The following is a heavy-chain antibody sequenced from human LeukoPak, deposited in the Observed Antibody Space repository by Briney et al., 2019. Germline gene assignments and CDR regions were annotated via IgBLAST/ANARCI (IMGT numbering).Heavy chain of an antibody. J-gene: IGHJ3*02. CDR3: ARDRSTLIEVITFDAFDI. CDR2: ITSSSNYI. CDR1: GFTFSTYS. V-gene: IGHV3-21*01. Sequence: GGPVRLPCAASGFTFSTYSMNWVRQAPGKGLEWVSSITSSSNYIYYADSVKGRFTISRDNAKNSLYLQMNSLRAEDTAVYYCARDRSTLIEVITFDAFDIWGQGTMVTASS. D-gene: IGHD3-22*01.